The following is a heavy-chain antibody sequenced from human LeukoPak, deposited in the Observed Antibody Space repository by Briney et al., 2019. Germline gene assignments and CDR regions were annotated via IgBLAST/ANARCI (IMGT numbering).Heavy chain of an antibody. J-gene: IGHJ4*02. D-gene: IGHD5/OR15-5a*01. Sequence: SETLSLTCAVYGGSFSGYYWSWIRQPPGRGLEWIGEIYHSESTNYNPSLKSRVTISLDTSKNQFSLKLSSVTAADTAVYYCAISREGLRGLRAFDYWGQGTLVTVSS. V-gene: IGHV4-34*01. CDR2: IYHSEST. CDR1: GGSFSGYY. CDR3: AISREGLRGLRAFDY.